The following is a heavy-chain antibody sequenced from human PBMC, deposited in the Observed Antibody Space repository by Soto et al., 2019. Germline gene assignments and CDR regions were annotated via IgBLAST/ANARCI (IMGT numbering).Heavy chain of an antibody. J-gene: IGHJ6*02. Sequence: QLQLQESGSGLVKPSQTLSLTCAVSGGSISSGGYSWSWIRQPPGQGLEWIGYIYHSGSTYYNPSLKSRVTISVDRSKNQFSLKLSSVTAADTAVYYCARLSRSSSPRYGMDVWGQGTTVTVSS. CDR3: ARLSRSSSPRYGMDV. V-gene: IGHV4-30-2*01. CDR2: IYHSGST. D-gene: IGHD6-6*01. CDR1: GGSISSGGYS.